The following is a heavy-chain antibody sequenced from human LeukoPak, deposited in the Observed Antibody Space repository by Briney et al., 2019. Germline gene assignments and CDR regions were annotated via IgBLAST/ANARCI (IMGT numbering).Heavy chain of an antibody. J-gene: IGHJ6*02. CDR3: ARVAASYGMDV. Sequence: GGSLRLSCAASGFTVSSNYMSWVRQAPGKGLEWVSGIYSGGSTYYADSVKGRFTISRDNSKNTLYLQMNSLRAEDTAVYYCARVAASYGMDVWGQGTTVTVSS. CDR2: IYSGGST. V-gene: IGHV3-66*01. CDR1: GFTVSSNY.